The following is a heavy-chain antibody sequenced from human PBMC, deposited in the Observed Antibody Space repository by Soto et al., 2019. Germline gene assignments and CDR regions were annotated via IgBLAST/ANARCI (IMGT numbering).Heavy chain of an antibody. CDR3: ARSWTYYYYSSGYYLPLYDAFDI. CDR1: GYTFTGYY. V-gene: IGHV1-2*04. Sequence: ASVKVSCKASGYTFTGYYMHWVRQAPGQGLEWMGWINPNSGGTNYAQKFQGWVTMTRDTSISTAYMELSRLRSDDTAVYYCARSWTYYYYSSGYYLPLYDAFDIWGQGTMVTVSS. D-gene: IGHD3-22*01. CDR2: INPNSGGT. J-gene: IGHJ3*02.